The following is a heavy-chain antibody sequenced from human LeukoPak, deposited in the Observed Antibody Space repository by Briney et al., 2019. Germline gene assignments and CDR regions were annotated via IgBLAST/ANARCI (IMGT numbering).Heavy chain of an antibody. J-gene: IGHJ4*02. D-gene: IGHD6-19*01. CDR3: ARVHDSDWYFDY. CDR2: IRPSGGST. Sequence: ASVKVSCKASGYSFTTYYMHWVRQAPGQGLEWMGIIRPSGGSTSYAQKFQDRVTMTRDTSTSTVYMELSSLRSEDTAVYYCARVHDSDWYFDYWGRGTLVTVSS. CDR1: GYSFTTYY. V-gene: IGHV1-46*01.